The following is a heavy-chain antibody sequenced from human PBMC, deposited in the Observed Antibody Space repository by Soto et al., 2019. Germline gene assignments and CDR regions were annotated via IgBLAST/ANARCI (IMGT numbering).Heavy chain of an antibody. CDR1: GFTFSSYG. J-gene: IGHJ4*02. D-gene: IGHD6-19*01. CDR2: ISYDGSNK. V-gene: IGHV3-30*18. CDR3: AKDAGIAVAGIPYYFDY. Sequence: QVQLVESGGGVVQPGRSLRLSCAASGFTFSSYGMHWVRQAPGKGLEWVAVISYDGSNKYYADSVKGRFTISRDNSKNTLYLQMTSLRAEDTAVYYCAKDAGIAVAGIPYYFDYWGQGTLVTVSS.